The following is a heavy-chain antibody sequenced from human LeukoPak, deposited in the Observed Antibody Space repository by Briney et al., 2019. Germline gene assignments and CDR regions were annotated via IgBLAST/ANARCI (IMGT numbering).Heavy chain of an antibody. D-gene: IGHD3-16*01. J-gene: IGHJ4*02. CDR3: ASRLVAFDY. V-gene: IGHV3-48*01. CDR2: ISSSSSTI. Sequence: PGGSLRLSCAASGFTLSSNSMNWVRQAPGKGLEWVSYISSSSSTIYYADSVKGRFTISRDNAKNSLYLQMNSLRAEDTAVYYCASRLVAFDYWGQGTLVTVSS. CDR1: GFTLSSNS.